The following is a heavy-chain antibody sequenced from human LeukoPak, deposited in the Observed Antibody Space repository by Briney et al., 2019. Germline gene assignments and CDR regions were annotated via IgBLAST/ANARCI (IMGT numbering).Heavy chain of an antibody. CDR1: GFTFSSYW. V-gene: IGHV3-7*01. CDR2: IKQDGSEK. J-gene: IGHJ3*02. CDR3: AKVYSSGWYGDAFDI. D-gene: IGHD6-19*01. Sequence: GSLRLSCAASGFTFSSYWMSWVRQAPGKGLEWVANIKQDGSEKYYVDSVKGRFTISRDNSKNTLSLQMNSLRAEDTAVYYCAKVYSSGWYGDAFDIWGHGTMVTVSS.